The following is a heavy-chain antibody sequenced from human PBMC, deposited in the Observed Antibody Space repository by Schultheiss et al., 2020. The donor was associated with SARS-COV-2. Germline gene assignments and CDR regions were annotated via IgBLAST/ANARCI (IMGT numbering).Heavy chain of an antibody. V-gene: IGHV4-34*01. CDR3: ARANNDFWSGENWFDP. D-gene: IGHD3-3*01. CDR2: INHSGST. CDR1: GGSFSGYY. Sequence: SETLSLTCAVYGGSFSGYYWSWIRQPPGKGLEWIGEINHSGSTNYNPSLKSRVTISVDTSKNQFSLKLSSVTAADTAVYYCARANNDFWSGENWFDPWGQGTLVTVSS. J-gene: IGHJ5*02.